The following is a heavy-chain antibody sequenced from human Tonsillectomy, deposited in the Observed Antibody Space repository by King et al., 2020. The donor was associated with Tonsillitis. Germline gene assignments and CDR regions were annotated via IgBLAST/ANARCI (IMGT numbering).Heavy chain of an antibody. CDR3: AKDGHCGGDCYSLYWYFDL. J-gene: IGHJ2*01. Sequence: QLVQSGGGVVQPGRSLRLSCAASGFTFSSYGMHWVRQAPGKGLEWVAVISYDGSNKYYADSVEGRFTISRDNSKNTLYLQMNSLRAEDTAVYYCAKDGHCGGDCYSLYWYFDLWGRGTLVTVSS. CDR2: ISYDGSNK. V-gene: IGHV3-30*18. D-gene: IGHD2-21*02. CDR1: GFTFSSYG.